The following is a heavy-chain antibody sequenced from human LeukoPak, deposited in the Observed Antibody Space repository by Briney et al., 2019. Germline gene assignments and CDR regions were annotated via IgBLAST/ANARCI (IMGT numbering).Heavy chain of an antibody. V-gene: IGHV4-59*01. CDR3: ARGVWSFDP. D-gene: IGHD3-16*01. CDR1: GGXISSYY. J-gene: IGHJ5*02. Sequence: SETLPLTCTVSGGXISSYYCSWIRQPPGKGLEWIGYIYYSGSTNYNPSLKSRVTISVDTSKNQFSLKLSSVTAADTAVYYCARGVWSFDPWGQGTLVTVSS. CDR2: IYYSGST.